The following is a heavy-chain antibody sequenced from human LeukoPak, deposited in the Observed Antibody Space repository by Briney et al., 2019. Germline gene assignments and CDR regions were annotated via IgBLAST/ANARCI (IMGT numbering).Heavy chain of an antibody. V-gene: IGHV4-34*01. CDR3: ARGRDSGSYFRDSSY. J-gene: IGHJ4*02. D-gene: IGHD1-26*01. Sequence: SETLSLTCAVYGGSFSGYYWSWIRQPPGKGLEWIGEINHSGSTNYNPSLKSRVTISVDTSKNQFSLKLSSVTAADTAVYYCARGRDSGSYFRDSSYWGQGTLVTVSS. CDR2: INHSGST. CDR1: GGSFSGYY.